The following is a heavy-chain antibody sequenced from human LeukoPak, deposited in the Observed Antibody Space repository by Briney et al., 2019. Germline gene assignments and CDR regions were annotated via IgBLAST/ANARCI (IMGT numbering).Heavy chain of an antibody. Sequence: ASVKLSCKASGYTFTGYFIHWLRQTPGHGLEWMGRINPNSGGTSYAQKFQGRVTMTRDTSIDTAYMELNSLTSDDTAIYYGARLKTGPTCPPNFDLWGQGTLVTVSS. J-gene: IGHJ4*02. CDR2: INPNSGGT. V-gene: IGHV1-2*06. CDR3: ARLKTGPTCPPNFDL. D-gene: IGHD1-1*01. CDR1: GYTFTGYF.